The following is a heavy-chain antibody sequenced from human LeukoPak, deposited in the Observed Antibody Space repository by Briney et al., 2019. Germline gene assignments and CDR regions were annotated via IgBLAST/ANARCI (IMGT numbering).Heavy chain of an antibody. J-gene: IGHJ5*02. CDR1: GGSFSGYY. CDR3: ARVYGVVVAATNWFDP. CDR2: INHSGST. V-gene: IGHV4-34*01. Sequence: SETLSLTCAVYGGSFSGYYWSWIRQPPGKGLEWIGEINHSGSTNYNPSLKSRVTISVDTSKNQFSLKLSSVTAADTAVYYCARVYGVVVAATNWFDPWGQGTLVTVSS. D-gene: IGHD2-15*01.